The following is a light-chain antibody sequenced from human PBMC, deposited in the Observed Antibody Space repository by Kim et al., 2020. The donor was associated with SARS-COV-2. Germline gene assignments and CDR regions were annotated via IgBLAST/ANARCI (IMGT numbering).Light chain of an antibody. CDR1: KRISSY. Sequence: ASVGDRVNITCRASKRISSYLNWYQQKPGKAPKLLIYAASSLQSGVPSRFSGSGSGTDFTLTISSLQPEDFATYYCQQSYSTPLTFGGGTKVDIK. CDR2: AAS. J-gene: IGKJ4*01. CDR3: QQSYSTPLT. V-gene: IGKV1-39*01.